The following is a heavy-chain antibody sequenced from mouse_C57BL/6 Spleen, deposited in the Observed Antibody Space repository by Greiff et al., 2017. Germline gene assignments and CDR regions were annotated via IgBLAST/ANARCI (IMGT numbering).Heavy chain of an antibody. CDR2: IDPETGGT. CDR3: TTGGYARFAY. CDR1: GYTFTDYE. D-gene: IGHD2-2*01. V-gene: IGHV1-15*01. Sequence: VQLKQSGAELVRPGASVTLSCKASGYTFTDYEMHWVKQTPVHGLEWIGAIDPETGGTAYNQKFKGKAILTADKSSSTAYMELRSLTSEDSAVYYCTTGGYARFAYWGQGTLVTVSA. J-gene: IGHJ3*01.